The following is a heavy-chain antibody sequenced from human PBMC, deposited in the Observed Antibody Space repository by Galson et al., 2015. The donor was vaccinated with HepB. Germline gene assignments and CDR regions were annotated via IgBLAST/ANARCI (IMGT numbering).Heavy chain of an antibody. J-gene: IGHJ3*02. D-gene: IGHD5-12*01. V-gene: IGHV3-53*04. Sequence: SLRLSCAASGFTASSNYMSWVRQAPGKGLEWVSVIYSGGSTYYADSVKGRFTISRHNSKNTLYLQMNSLRAEDTAVYYCARDKREYSGYDRGAFDIWGQGTMVTVSS. CDR1: GFTASSNY. CDR3: ARDKREYSGYDRGAFDI. CDR2: IYSGGST.